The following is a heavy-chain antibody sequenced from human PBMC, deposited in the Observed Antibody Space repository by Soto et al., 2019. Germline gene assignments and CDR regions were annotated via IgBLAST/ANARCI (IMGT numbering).Heavy chain of an antibody. D-gene: IGHD5-18*01. V-gene: IGHV4-30-4*01. Sequence: TLSLTCSVSGGSVTSDEDYWTWIRQSPGKGLEWIGYISNSGSTGYNPSLKTRLSMSVDRSKNQFTLRLTSVTAADTAVYFCATESGSTYGYFDHWGQGTQVTVSS. CDR2: ISNSGST. CDR1: GGSVTSDEDY. J-gene: IGHJ4*02. CDR3: ATESGSTYGYFDH.